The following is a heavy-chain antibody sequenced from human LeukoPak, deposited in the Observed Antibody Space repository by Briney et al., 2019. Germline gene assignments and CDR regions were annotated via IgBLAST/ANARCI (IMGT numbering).Heavy chain of an antibody. CDR2: IRGGGGSV. Sequence: GGSLRLSCTASGFTFSAYAMMWVRQAPGKGPEWVSAIRGGGGSVFYADSVKGRFTISRDNSKYTLFLQMNSLRAEDTAVYYCARDPKVDYIGAFDMWGPGTMVTVSS. J-gene: IGHJ3*02. V-gene: IGHV3-23*01. CDR3: ARDPKVDYIGAFDM. D-gene: IGHD4-11*01. CDR1: GFTFSAYA.